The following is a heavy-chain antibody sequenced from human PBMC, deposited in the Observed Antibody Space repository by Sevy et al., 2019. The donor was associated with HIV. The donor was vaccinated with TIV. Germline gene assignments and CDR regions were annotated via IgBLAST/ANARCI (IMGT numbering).Heavy chain of an antibody. Sequence: ASVKVSCKASGHTFSDYYIQWVRQAPGQGVEWMGWINSNSGAISYAQKFQGRVTMTSDTSIGTVYMELSRLRSDDTAVYYCATDYSYDYWGQGTLVTVSS. D-gene: IGHD3-16*01. CDR3: ATDYSYDY. J-gene: IGHJ4*02. CDR1: GHTFSDYY. V-gene: IGHV1-2*02. CDR2: INSNSGAI.